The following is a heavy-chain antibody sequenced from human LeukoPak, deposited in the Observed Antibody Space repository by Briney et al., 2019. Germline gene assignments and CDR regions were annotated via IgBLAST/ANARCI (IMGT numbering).Heavy chain of an antibody. J-gene: IGHJ4*02. CDR2: IKKEGSEK. V-gene: IGHV3-7*03. CDR3: ATKSGNYFNY. D-gene: IGHD1-26*01. CDR1: GFTFSNGW. Sequence: PGGSLRLSCVVSGFTFSNGWMSWVRQAPGKGLEWVANIKKEGSEKYYVDSVKGRFTISRDNAKNSLYLQINSLRAEDTAVYYCATKSGNYFNYWGQGTLVTVSS.